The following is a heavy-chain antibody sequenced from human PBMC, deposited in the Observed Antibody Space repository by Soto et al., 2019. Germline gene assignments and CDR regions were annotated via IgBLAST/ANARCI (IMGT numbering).Heavy chain of an antibody. CDR3: AAPPRY. CDR1: GASISSYY. J-gene: IGHJ4*02. Sequence: QVQLQESGPGLVKPSETLSLTCTVSGASISSYYWNWIRQPPGKGLEWIGYMHDSGSTSYNPSLKGRVTLSVDTSRNQLSLNLTSVTAAATAVYYCAAPPRYWGQGILVTVSS. V-gene: IGHV4-59*01. CDR2: MHDSGST.